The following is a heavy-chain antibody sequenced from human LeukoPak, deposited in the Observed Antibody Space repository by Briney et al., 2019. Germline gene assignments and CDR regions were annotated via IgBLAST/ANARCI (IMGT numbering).Heavy chain of an antibody. CDR2: ISGSGGST. CDR3: TNGPFVIIGSDY. J-gene: IGHJ4*02. CDR1: GFTFSSYA. D-gene: IGHD2-15*01. V-gene: IGHV3-23*01. Sequence: GGSLRLSCAASGFTFSSYAMSWVRQAPGKGLEWVSAISGSGGSTYYEDSVKGQFTISRDNSKYKMYLKMHSLRPKAAAEYDFTNGPFVIIGSDYWGQGTLVTVSS.